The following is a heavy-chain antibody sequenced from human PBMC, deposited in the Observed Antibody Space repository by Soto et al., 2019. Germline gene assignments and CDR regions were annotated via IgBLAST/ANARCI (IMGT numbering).Heavy chain of an antibody. CDR3: ERERLGLSYGGDV. Sequence: EVQLVESGGGLVQRGGSLRRSCAASGFTFSIYSMNWVRHAPGKGLEWVSYISGSTNTIYYADSVKGRFTISRDNAKNTLYLQLDRLRDEDTAVYYCERERLGLSYGGDVCGHGNPVTVSS. CDR2: ISGSTNTI. D-gene: IGHD3-9*01. CDR1: GFTFSIYS. V-gene: IGHV3-48*02. J-gene: IGHJ6*02.